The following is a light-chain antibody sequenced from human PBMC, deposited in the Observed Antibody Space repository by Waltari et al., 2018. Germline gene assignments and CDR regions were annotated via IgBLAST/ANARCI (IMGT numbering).Light chain of an antibody. CDR2: GAS. CDR3: QTYNHAPLT. CDR1: QDIRDF. V-gene: IGKV1-27*01. Sequence: DIQMTQSPSSLSVSVGDRVTIPCRASQDIRDFLAWYQQKPGGVPRLLIYGASTLQSGVPSRFSGSGSGTDFTLTIRSLQPDDVATYYCQTYNHAPLTFGPGTKVEVK. J-gene: IGKJ3*01.